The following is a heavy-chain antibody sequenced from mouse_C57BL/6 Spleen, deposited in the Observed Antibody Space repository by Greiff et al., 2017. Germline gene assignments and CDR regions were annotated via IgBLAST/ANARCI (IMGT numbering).Heavy chain of an antibody. CDR3: AREGDYREFAY. Sequence: EVQRVEPGEGLVKPGGSLKLSCAASGFTFSSYAMSWVRQTPEKRLEWVAYISSGGDYIYYADNVKGRFTISRDNARNTLYLQMSSLKSEDTAMYYCAREGDYREFAYWGQGTLVTVSA. D-gene: IGHD2-14*01. CDR2: ISSGGDYI. CDR1: GFTFSSYA. J-gene: IGHJ3*01. V-gene: IGHV5S21*01.